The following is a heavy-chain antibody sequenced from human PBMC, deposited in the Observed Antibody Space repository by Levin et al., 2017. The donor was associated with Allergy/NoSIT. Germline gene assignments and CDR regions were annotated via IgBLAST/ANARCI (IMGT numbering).Heavy chain of an antibody. D-gene: IGHD3-22*01. CDR3: ASADYYDRSGYFDY. CDR2: IYSGGST. Sequence: GGSLRLSCAASGFTISSNYMSWVRQAPGKGLEWVSVIYSGGSTYYADSVKGRFTISRDNSKNTLYLQMNSLRAEDTAVYYCASADYYDRSGYFDYWGQGTLVTVSS. CDR1: GFTISSNY. V-gene: IGHV3-53*01. J-gene: IGHJ4*02.